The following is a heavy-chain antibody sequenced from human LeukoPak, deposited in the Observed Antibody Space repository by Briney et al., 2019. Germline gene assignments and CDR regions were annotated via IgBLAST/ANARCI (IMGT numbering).Heavy chain of an antibody. CDR2: IIPILGIA. J-gene: IGHJ5*02. CDR3: ARGGGLVPGTWFDP. D-gene: IGHD6-19*01. CDR1: GGTFSSYA. Sequence: SVKVSCKASGGTFSSYAISWVRQAPGQGLEWMGRIIPILGIANYAQKFQGRVTITADKSTSTAYMELSSLRSEDTAVYYCARGGGLVPGTWFDPWGQGTLVTVSS. V-gene: IGHV1-69*04.